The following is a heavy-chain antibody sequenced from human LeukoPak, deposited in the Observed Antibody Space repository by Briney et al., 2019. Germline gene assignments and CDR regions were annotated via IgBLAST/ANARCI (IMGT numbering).Heavy chain of an antibody. CDR3: ARGNSSGVVHNWFDP. Sequence: ASVKVSCKASGYTFTSYDINWVRQAAGQGLEWMGWMNPNSGNTGYAQKFQGRVTMTRNTSISTAYMELSSLRSEDTAVYSCARGNSSGVVHNWFDPWGQGTLVTVSS. CDR1: GYTFTSYD. D-gene: IGHD3-3*01. V-gene: IGHV1-8*01. CDR2: MNPNSGNT. J-gene: IGHJ5*02.